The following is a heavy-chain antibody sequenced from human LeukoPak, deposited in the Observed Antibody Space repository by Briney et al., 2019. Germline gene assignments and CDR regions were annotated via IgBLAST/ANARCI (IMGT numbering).Heavy chain of an antibody. CDR1: GFTFSSYE. Sequence: GGSLRLSCAASGFTFSSYEMNWVRQAPGKGLEWVSAISGSGGSTYYADSVKGRFTISRDNSKNTLYLQMNSLRAEDTAVYYCAKDPRSSSWYSYYYYYMDVWGKGTTVTISS. V-gene: IGHV3-23*01. J-gene: IGHJ6*03. D-gene: IGHD6-13*01. CDR3: AKDPRSSSWYSYYYYYMDV. CDR2: ISGSGGST.